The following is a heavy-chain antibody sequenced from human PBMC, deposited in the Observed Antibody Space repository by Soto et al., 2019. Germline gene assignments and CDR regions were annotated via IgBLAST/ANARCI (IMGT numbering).Heavy chain of an antibody. V-gene: IGHV3-23*01. D-gene: IGHD3-9*01. CDR3: AKDRQPDGIWTFDY. Sequence: GGSLRLSCAASGFTLITYTMNWVRQAPGKGLEWVSGIFQNGETFYTGSVKGRFTISRDDYKNMVYLQMDSLRADDTALYYCAKDRQPDGIWTFDYWGQGILVTVSS. J-gene: IGHJ4*02. CDR1: GFTLITYT. CDR2: IFQNGET.